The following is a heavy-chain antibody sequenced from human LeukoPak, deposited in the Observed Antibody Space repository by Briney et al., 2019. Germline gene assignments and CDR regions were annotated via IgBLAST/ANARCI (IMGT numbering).Heavy chain of an antibody. D-gene: IGHD4-4*01. CDR1: GGSISSGPYY. CDR2: IYYSGST. Sequence: PSETLSLTCTVSGGSISSGPYYWAWIRQSPGKGLEWIGDIYYSGSTNYNPSLKSRVTISLDTSKNHFSLHLTSVTAADTAVYYCARGVSNYYFDYWGQGTLVTVSS. V-gene: IGHV4-61*03. J-gene: IGHJ4*02. CDR3: ARGVSNYYFDY.